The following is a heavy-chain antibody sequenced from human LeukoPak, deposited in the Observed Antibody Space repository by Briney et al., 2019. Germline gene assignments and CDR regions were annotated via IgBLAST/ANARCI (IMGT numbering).Heavy chain of an antibody. Sequence: PGGSLRLSCAASGFTFSKNGMHWVRQAPGKGLEWVGFIASETYGGTAEYAASVKGRFIISRDDSKSIAYLQMNSLKTEDTAVYYCTRDQTPYYWGQGTLVTVSS. CDR1: GFTFSKNG. V-gene: IGHV3-49*04. J-gene: IGHJ4*02. CDR2: IASETYGGTA. CDR3: TRDQTPYY.